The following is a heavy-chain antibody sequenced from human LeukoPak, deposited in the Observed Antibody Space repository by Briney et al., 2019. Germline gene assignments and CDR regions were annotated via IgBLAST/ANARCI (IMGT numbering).Heavy chain of an antibody. Sequence: SGGSLRLSCAASGFTFSGYSMHWARQAPGKGLEWVAIIRNDGCVKYYVDSAKGRFTISRDNSENTLYLQMDSLRAEDTAVYFCARGSGSGSFLIDNWGQGTLVTVSS. CDR3: ARGSGSGSFLIDN. CDR1: GFTFSGYS. J-gene: IGHJ4*02. V-gene: IGHV3-30*04. D-gene: IGHD3-10*01. CDR2: IRNDGCVK.